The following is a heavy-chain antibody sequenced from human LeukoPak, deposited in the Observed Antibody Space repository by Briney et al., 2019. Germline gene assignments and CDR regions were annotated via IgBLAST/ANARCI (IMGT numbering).Heavy chain of an antibody. CDR1: GFTFSSYA. Sequence: RGSLRLSCAASGFTFSSYAMSWVRQAPGKGLEWVSAIRASGGSTYYADSVKGRFTISRDNSKNTLYLQMNSLRAEDTAVYYCAKDIVVVVAAPHYFDYWGQGTLVTVSS. D-gene: IGHD2-15*01. V-gene: IGHV3-23*01. J-gene: IGHJ4*02. CDR3: AKDIVVVVAAPHYFDY. CDR2: IRASGGST.